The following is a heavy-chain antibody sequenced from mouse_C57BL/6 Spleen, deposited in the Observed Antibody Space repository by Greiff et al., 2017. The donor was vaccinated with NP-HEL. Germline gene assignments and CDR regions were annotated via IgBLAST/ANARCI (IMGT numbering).Heavy chain of an antibody. CDR2: IYPGDGDT. J-gene: IGHJ1*03. CDR3: ARESYYYGSSYWYFDV. Sequence: QVQLQQSGPELVKPGASVKISCKASGYAFSSSWMNWVKQRPGKGLEWIGRIYPGDGDTNYNGKFKGKATLTADKSSSTAYVQLSSLTSEDSAVYFCARESYYYGSSYWYFDVWGTGTTVTVSS. D-gene: IGHD1-1*01. V-gene: IGHV1-82*01. CDR1: GYAFSSSW.